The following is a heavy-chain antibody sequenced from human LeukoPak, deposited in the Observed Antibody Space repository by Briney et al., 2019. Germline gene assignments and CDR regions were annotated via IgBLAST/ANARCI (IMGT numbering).Heavy chain of an antibody. CDR3: TRLVVTTFDY. Sequence: SETLSLTCTVSGGSISSSSYYWGWIRQPPGKGLEWIGSIYHSGNIYYNPSLKSRVTLSVDTSKNQFSLKLSSVTTADTAVYYCTRLVVTTFDYWGQGTLVSVSS. J-gene: IGHJ4*02. CDR1: GGSISSSSYY. D-gene: IGHD5-12*01. V-gene: IGHV4-39*07. CDR2: IYHSGNI.